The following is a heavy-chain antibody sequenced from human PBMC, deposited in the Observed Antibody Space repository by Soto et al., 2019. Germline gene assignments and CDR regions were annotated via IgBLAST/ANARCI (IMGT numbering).Heavy chain of an antibody. D-gene: IGHD2-2*01. J-gene: IGHJ6*03. CDR1: GGTFSSYT. Sequence: SVKVSCKASGGTFSSYTISWVRQAPGQGLEWMGRIIPILGIANYAQKFQGRVTITADKSTSTAYMELSSLRSEDTAVYYCARDDIVVVPAAEYYYYYYYMDVWGKGTTVTVSS. CDR3: ARDDIVVVPAAEYYYYYYYMDV. CDR2: IIPILGIA. V-gene: IGHV1-69*04.